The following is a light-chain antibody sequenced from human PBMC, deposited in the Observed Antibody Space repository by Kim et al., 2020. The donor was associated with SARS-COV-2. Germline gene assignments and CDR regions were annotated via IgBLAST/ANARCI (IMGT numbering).Light chain of an antibody. Sequence: SVNLTCTLSSGHSSNAIAWHQQQPEKGPRYLMKLNSDGSHSKGDGIPDRFSGSSSGAERYLTISSLQSEDEADYYCQTWGTGIRVFGGGTQLTVL. J-gene: IGLJ3*02. CDR2: LNSDGSH. V-gene: IGLV4-69*02. CDR1: SGHSSNA. CDR3: QTWGTGIRV.